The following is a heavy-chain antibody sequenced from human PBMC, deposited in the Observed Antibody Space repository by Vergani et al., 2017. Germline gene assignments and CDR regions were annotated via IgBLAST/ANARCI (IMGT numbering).Heavy chain of an antibody. CDR3: ARGPLYYDFWSGYQTYYSYMDV. CDR2: IIPIFGTA. V-gene: IGHV1-69*01. CDR1: GGTFSSYA. J-gene: IGHJ6*03. D-gene: IGHD3-3*01. Sequence: QVQLVQSGAEVKTPGSSVKVFCKASGGTFSSYAIAWVRQAPGQGLEWMGGIIPIFGTANYAQKFQGRVTITADESTSTAYMELSSLRSEDTAVYYCARGPLYYDFWSGYQTYYSYMDVWGKGTTVTVSS.